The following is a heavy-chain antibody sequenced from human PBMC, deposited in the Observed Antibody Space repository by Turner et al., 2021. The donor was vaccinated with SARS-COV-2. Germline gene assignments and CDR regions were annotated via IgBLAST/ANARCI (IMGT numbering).Heavy chain of an antibody. J-gene: IGHJ6*02. Sequence: QVQLVESGGGVVQPGRSLRLSCAASGFTFSSYGMHWVRQAPGKGLEWVAVIWFGGSNKYYADSVKGRFTISRDNSKNSLYLQMNSLRAEDTAVYYCARESTSWMGGMDVWGQGTTVTVSS. CDR3: ARESTSWMGGMDV. V-gene: IGHV3-33*01. D-gene: IGHD2-2*01. CDR2: IWFGGSNK. CDR1: GFTFSSYG.